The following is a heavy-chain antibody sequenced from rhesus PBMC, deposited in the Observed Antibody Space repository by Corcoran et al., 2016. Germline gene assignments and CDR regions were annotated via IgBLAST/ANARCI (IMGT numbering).Heavy chain of an antibody. Sequence: QATLTESGPALVKRTQTLTLTCTFSASSLTTSGMRVGWIRSLPGKALEWLALIHWDDDKRYSTSLKSRLTISKDTSKNQVVLTMTGMDPVDTAAYCCARAGRWLAVNYFDCWGQGVLVTVSS. D-gene: IGHD6-37*01. V-gene: IGHV2-174*01. CDR2: IHWDDDK. CDR1: ASSLTTSGMR. CDR3: ARAGRWLAVNYFDC. J-gene: IGHJ4*01.